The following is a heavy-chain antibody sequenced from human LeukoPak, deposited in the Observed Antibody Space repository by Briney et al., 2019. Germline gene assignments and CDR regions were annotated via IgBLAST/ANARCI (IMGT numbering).Heavy chain of an antibody. Sequence: EASVKVSCKASGYTFTSYGISWVRQAPGQGLEWMGWLSAYNGNTNYAQKLQGRVTMTTDTSTSTAYMELRSLRSDDTAVYYCARSDPMTTVTTGAFDIWGQGTMVTVSS. J-gene: IGHJ3*02. CDR1: GYTFTSYG. V-gene: IGHV1-18*01. CDR2: LSAYNGNT. CDR3: ARSDPMTTVTTGAFDI. D-gene: IGHD4-17*01.